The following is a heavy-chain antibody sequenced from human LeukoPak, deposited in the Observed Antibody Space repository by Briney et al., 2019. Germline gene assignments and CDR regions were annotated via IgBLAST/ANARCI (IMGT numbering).Heavy chain of an antibody. CDR1: GFSFSSHA. Sequence: PGGSLRPSCAASGFSFSSHAMHWVRQAPGKGLEWVAVISYDATNKYYADSVKGRFTLSRDNSKNTLYLQTNTLRDEDTAVYYCAKASSNYFYYFEYWGQGTLVTVSS. V-gene: IGHV3-30*04. J-gene: IGHJ4*02. CDR2: ISYDATNK. CDR3: AKASSNYFYYFEY. D-gene: IGHD2/OR15-2a*01.